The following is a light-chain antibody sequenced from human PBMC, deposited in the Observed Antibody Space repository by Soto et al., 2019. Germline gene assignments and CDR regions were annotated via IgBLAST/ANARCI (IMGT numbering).Light chain of an antibody. CDR1: SSSIGSNY. CDR2: RDS. CDR3: AAWDDSLTALYV. V-gene: IGLV1-47*01. Sequence: QSVLTQTPSASGTPGQRVTLSCSGSSSSIGSNYVYWFQQLPGTAPKLLIYRDSQRPSGVPDRFSGSKSGTSASLAISGLRSEDEADYFCAAWDDSLTALYVFGTGTKLTVL. J-gene: IGLJ1*01.